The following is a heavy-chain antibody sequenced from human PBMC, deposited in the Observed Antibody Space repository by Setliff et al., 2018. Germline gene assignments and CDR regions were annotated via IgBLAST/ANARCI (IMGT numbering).Heavy chain of an antibody. J-gene: IGHJ6*02. V-gene: IGHV3-9*01. Sequence: GGSLRLSCAASGFTFHDYAMHWVRQAPGKGLEWVSGITGNSDRISYADSVKGRFTISRDNSKNTLYLQMNSLRAEDTAVYYCAKHGAYNDFLTGYNFYYDMDVWGQGTTVTVSS. CDR2: ITGNSDRI. D-gene: IGHD3-9*01. CDR1: GFTFHDYA. CDR3: AKHGAYNDFLTGYNFYYDMDV.